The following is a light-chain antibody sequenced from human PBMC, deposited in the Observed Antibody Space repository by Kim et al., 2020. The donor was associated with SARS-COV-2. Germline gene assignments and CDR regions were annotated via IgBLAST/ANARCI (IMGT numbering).Light chain of an antibody. CDR3: QSYDSRNPAV. CDR2: EDN. J-gene: IGLJ7*01. Sequence: NFMLTQPHSVSEFPGKTVTISCTRSSGSIASNYVQWYQQRPGSAPTTVIYEDNQRPSGVPDRFSGSIDSSSNSASLTISGLKTEDEADYYCQSYDSRNPAVCGGGTQLNVL. CDR1: SGSIASNY. V-gene: IGLV6-57*03.